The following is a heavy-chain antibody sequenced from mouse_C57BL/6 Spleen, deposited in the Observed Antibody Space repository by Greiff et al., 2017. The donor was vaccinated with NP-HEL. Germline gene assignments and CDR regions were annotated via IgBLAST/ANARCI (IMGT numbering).Heavy chain of an antibody. D-gene: IGHD1-1*01. J-gene: IGHJ2*01. Sequence: QVQLQQSGAELVRPGASVTLSCKASGYTFTDYEMHWVKQTPVHGLEWIGAIDPETGGTAYNQKFKGKAILTADKSSSKAYMELRSLTSEDSAVYYCTRGATVVPFGDWGQGTTLTVSS. CDR1: GYTFTDYE. V-gene: IGHV1-15*01. CDR3: TRGATVVPFGD. CDR2: IDPETGGT.